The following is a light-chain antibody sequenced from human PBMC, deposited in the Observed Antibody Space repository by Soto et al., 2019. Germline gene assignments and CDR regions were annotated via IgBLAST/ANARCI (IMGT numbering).Light chain of an antibody. CDR1: SSNIGGNT. CDR3: STWDDSLNGPL. CDR2: SNS. V-gene: IGLV1-44*01. Sequence: QSVLTQPPSASGTPGQRVTISCSGGSSNIGGNTVNWYQQLPGAAPKLIIVSNSQRPSGVPDRFSGSKSGTSASLAIGGLQSEDEAEYYCSTWDDSLNGPLFGGGTKVTVL. J-gene: IGLJ2*01.